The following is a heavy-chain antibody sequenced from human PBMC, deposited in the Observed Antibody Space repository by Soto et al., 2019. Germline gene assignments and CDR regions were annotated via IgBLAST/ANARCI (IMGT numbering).Heavy chain of an antibody. CDR3: AKDKGGPMIVVAEYYFDY. CDR1: GFTFSSYG. V-gene: IGHV3-30*18. CDR2: ISYDGSNK. D-gene: IGHD3-22*01. J-gene: IGHJ4*02. Sequence: GGALRLACAAPGFTFSSYGMHWVRQAPGKGLEWVAVISYDGSNKYYADSVKGRFTISRDNSKNTLYLQMNSLRAEDRAVYYCAKDKGGPMIVVAEYYFDYWGQGTLVTVSS.